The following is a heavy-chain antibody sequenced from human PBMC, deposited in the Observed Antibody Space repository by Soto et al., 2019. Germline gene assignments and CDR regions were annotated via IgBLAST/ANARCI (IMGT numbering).Heavy chain of an antibody. V-gene: IGHV5-51*01. D-gene: IGHD3-3*01. J-gene: IGHJ4*02. CDR2: IYPRDSDI. Sequence: PGESLKISCEVSGDTLPNFWIGWLSQMPGKGLEWIGSIYPRDSDIRYSPSLQGQVTISADKSISNAYLQWSSLKASDSAIYYCFREGVTSRTFDYSAQGPLVTVSS. CDR3: FREGVTSRTFDY. CDR1: GDTLPNFW.